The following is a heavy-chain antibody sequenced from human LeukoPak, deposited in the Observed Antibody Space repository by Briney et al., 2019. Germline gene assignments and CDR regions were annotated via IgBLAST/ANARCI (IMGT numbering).Heavy chain of an antibody. CDR1: GYTFTSYY. J-gene: IGHJ4*02. CDR2: INPSGGST. CDR3: ARDHQYYYDSSGYYDLDY. Sequence: ASVKVSCKASGYTFTSYYMHWVRQAPGQGLEWMGIINPSGGSTSYAQKFQGRVTMTRDTSTSTVYMELSSLRSEDTAVYYCARDHQYYYDSSGYYDLDYWGQGTLVTVSS. D-gene: IGHD3-22*01. V-gene: IGHV1-46*01.